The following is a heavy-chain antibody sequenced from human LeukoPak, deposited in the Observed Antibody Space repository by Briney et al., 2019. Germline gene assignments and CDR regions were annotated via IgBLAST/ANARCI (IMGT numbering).Heavy chain of an antibody. CDR1: GFTFTDHY. D-gene: IGHD6-19*01. CDR3: AREPAGIVSVLDY. CDR2: INPNSGGT. V-gene: IGHV1-2*02. Sequence: ASVKVSCKSSGFTFTDHYIHWVRQAPGQGLEWMGWINPNSGGTNYAQKFQGRVTMTRDTSISTAYMELSRLRSDDTAVYYCAREPAGIVSVLDYWGQGTLVTVSS. J-gene: IGHJ4*02.